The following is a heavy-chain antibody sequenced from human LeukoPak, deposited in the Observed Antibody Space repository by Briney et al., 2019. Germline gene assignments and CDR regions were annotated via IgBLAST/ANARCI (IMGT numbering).Heavy chain of an antibody. D-gene: IGHD6-13*01. CDR1: GYTFTSYG. V-gene: IGHV1-18*01. CDR2: ISAYNGNR. J-gene: IGHJ4*02. Sequence: GASVNVSCKTSGYTFTSYGIIWVRQAPGQGLEWMGWISAYNGNRNYAQKLQGRVTMTTDTSTSTAYMELRSLRSDDTAVYYCARGGPGWDSSSWYNYWGQGTLVTVSS. CDR3: ARGGPGWDSSSWYNY.